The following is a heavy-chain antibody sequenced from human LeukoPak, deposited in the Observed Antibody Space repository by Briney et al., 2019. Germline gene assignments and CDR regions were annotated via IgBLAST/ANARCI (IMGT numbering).Heavy chain of an antibody. D-gene: IGHD2-2*01. V-gene: IGHV1-18*01. J-gene: IGHJ5*02. CDR1: GYTFTSYG. CDR3: ARVKGIVVVPAAIDP. CDR2: ISAYNGNT. Sequence: RASVKVSCKASGYTFTSYGISWVRQAPGQGLEWMGWISAYNGNTNYAQKLQGRVTMTTDTSTSTAYMELRSLRSDDTAVYYCARVKGIVVVPAAIDPWGQGTLVTVSS.